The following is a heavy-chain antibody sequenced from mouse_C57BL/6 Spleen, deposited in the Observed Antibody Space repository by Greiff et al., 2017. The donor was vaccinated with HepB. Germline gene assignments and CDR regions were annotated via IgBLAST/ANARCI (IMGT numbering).Heavy chain of an antibody. CDR2: ISSGSSTI. V-gene: IGHV5-17*01. CDR1: GFTFSDYG. J-gene: IGHJ1*03. D-gene: IGHD3-3*01. Sequence: EVKLMESGGGLVKPGGSLKLSCAASGFTFSDYGMHWVRQAPEKGLEWVAYISSGSSTIYYADTVKGRFTISRDNAKNTLFLQMTSLRSGDTAMYYCASTQGTDWYFDVWGTGTTVTVSS. CDR3: ASTQGTDWYFDV.